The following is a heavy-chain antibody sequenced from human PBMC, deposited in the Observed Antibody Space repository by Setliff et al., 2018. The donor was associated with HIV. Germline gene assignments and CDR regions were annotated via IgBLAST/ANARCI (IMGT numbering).Heavy chain of an antibody. J-gene: IGHJ4*02. CDR2: INAGNGKT. D-gene: IGHD3-3*01. Sequence: ASVKVSCKASGSTFSRYGLHWVRQAPGQRLEWMGWINAGNGKTKYSQKFQSRVTITRVTSARKAYMELSSLRSEDTAVYYCASSTVTVFGVVPYYFDYWGQGTLVTVSS. CDR1: GSTFSRYG. CDR3: ASSTVTVFGVVPYYFDY. V-gene: IGHV1-3*01.